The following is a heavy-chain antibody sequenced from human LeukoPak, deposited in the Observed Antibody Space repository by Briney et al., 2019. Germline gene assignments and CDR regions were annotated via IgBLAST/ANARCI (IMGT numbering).Heavy chain of an antibody. CDR1: GYSISSGYY. CDR3: ARFLWELLAGGDWFDP. CDR2: IYHSGST. D-gene: IGHD1-26*01. J-gene: IGHJ5*02. Sequence: SETLSLTCTVSGYSISSGYYWGWIRQPPGKGLEWIGSIYHSGSTYYNPSLKSRVTISVDTSKNQFSLKLSSVTAADTAVYYCARFLWELLAGGDWFDPWGQGTLVTVSS. V-gene: IGHV4-38-2*02.